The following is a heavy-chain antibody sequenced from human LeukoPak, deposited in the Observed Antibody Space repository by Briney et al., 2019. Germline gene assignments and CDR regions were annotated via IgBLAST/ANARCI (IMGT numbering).Heavy chain of an antibody. V-gene: IGHV4-59*01. CDR1: GCTLTTDY. CDR3: ARDPKRYVSGNSYPLFFDS. Sequence: SETLSLTCTVYGCTLTTDYWSWIRQPPGKGLEWIGHVYYSGTTNYNPPLKSRVTISVDTSKKQFSLKLSSVTAADTAIYYCARDPKRYVSGNSYPLFFDSWGQGTLVTVSS. CDR2: VYYSGTT. J-gene: IGHJ4*02. D-gene: IGHD3-10*01.